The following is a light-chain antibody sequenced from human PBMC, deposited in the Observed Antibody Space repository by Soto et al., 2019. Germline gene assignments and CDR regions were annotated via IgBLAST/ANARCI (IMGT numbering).Light chain of an antibody. Sequence: QSVVSQPPSASGTPGQRVTISCSGGSSNVGSNAVSWYQHLPQTAPKLLIYGDHQRPSGVPARFSGSKSGTSASLAISGLQSEDEAEYYCSSYTSSSTPVVFGGGTKLTVL. J-gene: IGLJ2*01. CDR2: GDH. CDR3: SSYTSSSTPVV. CDR1: SSNVGSNA. V-gene: IGLV1-44*01.